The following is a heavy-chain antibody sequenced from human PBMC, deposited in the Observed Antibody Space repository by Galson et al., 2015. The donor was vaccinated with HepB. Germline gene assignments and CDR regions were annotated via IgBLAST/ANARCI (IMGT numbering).Heavy chain of an antibody. D-gene: IGHD3-22*01. CDR1: GYTFTSYG. J-gene: IGHJ4*02. Sequence: SVKVSCKASGYTFTSYGISWVRQAPGQGLEWMGWISAYNGNTNYAQKLQGRVTMTTDTSTSTAYMELRSLRSDDTAVYYCARSNTYYYDSSGYWAPDYWGQGTLVTVSS. CDR3: ARSNTYYYDSSGYWAPDY. V-gene: IGHV1-18*01. CDR2: ISAYNGNT.